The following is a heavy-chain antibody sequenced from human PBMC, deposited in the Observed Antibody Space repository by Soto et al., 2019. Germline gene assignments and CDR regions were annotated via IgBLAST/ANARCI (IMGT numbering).Heavy chain of an antibody. CDR1: GGTFSSYA. CDR2: IIPIFGTA. CDR3: VYDYVWGSYRYNGWFDP. D-gene: IGHD3-16*02. Sequence: QVQLVQSGAEVKKPGSSVKVSCKASGGTFSSYAISWVRQAPGQGLEWMGGIIPIFGTANYAQKFQGRVRITADEYTSTAYMELRSLRSEDTAVYYCVYDYVWGSYRYNGWFDPWGQGTLVTVSS. V-gene: IGHV1-69*01. J-gene: IGHJ5*02.